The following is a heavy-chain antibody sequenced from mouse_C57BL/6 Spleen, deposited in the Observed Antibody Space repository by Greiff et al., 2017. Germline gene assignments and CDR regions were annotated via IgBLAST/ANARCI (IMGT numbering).Heavy chain of an antibody. J-gene: IGHJ4*01. CDR2: ISSGSSTI. D-gene: IGHD2-4*01. CDR3: ARAIYYDYDGGSSMDY. Sequence: EVKLMESGAGLVKPGGSLKLSCAASGFTFSDYGMHWVRQAPEKGLEWVAYISSGSSTINYADTLKGRFTISGDNAYNTLFLQMTRLRSEDTAMYYCARAIYYDYDGGSSMDYWGQGTTVTVSS. CDR1: GFTFSDYG. V-gene: IGHV5-17*01.